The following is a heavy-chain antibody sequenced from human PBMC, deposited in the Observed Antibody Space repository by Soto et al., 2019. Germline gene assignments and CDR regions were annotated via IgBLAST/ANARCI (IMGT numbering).Heavy chain of an antibody. J-gene: IGHJ3*02. V-gene: IGHV4-34*01. CDR3: AKARDAFDI. Sequence: SETLSLTCAVYGGSFSGYYWSWIRQPPGKGMEWIGEINHSGSTNYNPSLKSRVTISEDTSKNQFSLNLSSVNAADTAVYYCAKARDAFDIWGQGTMVTVSS. CDR1: GGSFSGYY. CDR2: INHSGST.